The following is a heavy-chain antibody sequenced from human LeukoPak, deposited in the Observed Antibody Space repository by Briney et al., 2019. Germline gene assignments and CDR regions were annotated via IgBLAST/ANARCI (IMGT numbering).Heavy chain of an antibody. Sequence: PGGSLRLSCAASGFTFSSYGMHWVRQAPGKGLEWVAVIWYDGSNKYYADSVKGRFTISRDNSKNTLYLQMNSLRAEDTAVYYCARVMEQWLVDYWGQGTLVTVSP. J-gene: IGHJ4*02. D-gene: IGHD6-19*01. V-gene: IGHV3-33*01. CDR1: GFTFSSYG. CDR3: ARVMEQWLVDY. CDR2: IWYDGSNK.